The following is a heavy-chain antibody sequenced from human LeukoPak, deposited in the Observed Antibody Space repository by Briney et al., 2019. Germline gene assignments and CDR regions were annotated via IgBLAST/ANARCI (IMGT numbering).Heavy chain of an antibody. CDR3: AATYYYGSGSETDAFDI. V-gene: IGHV1-2*02. CDR1: GYTFTGYY. Sequence: EASVKVSCKASGYTFTGYYMHWVRQAPGQGLEWMGWINPNSGGTNYAQKFQGRVTMTRDTSISTAYMELSRLRSDDTAVYYCAATYYYGSGSETDAFDIWGQGTMVTVSS. D-gene: IGHD3-10*01. J-gene: IGHJ3*02. CDR2: INPNSGGT.